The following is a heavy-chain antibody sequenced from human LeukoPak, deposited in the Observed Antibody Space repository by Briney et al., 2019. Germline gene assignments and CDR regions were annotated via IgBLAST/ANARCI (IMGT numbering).Heavy chain of an antibody. CDR2: IYYSGST. V-gene: IGHV4-39*07. J-gene: IGHJ4*02. D-gene: IGHD1-26*01. Sequence: SETLSLTCTVSGGSISSSSYYWGWIRQPPGKGLEWIGSIYYSGSTYYNPSLKSRVTISVDTSKNQFSLKLSSVTAADTAVYYCARVLYSGSWYYFDYWGQGTLVTVSS. CDR3: ARVLYSGSWYYFDY. CDR1: GGSISSSSYY.